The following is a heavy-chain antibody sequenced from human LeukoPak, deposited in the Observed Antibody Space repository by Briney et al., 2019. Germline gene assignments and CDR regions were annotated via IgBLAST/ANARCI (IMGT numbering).Heavy chain of an antibody. J-gene: IGHJ3*02. CDR2: IHRDGTTT. V-gene: IGHV3-74*01. CDR3: VRGELPGAFDI. D-gene: IGHD2-2*01. CDR1: GFTFSDYW. Sequence: GGSLRLSCAASGFTFSDYWMHWVRQAPGKGLVWVSRIHRDGTTTAYADSVKGRFTISRDNAENTLYLQMNSLRPEDTATYYCVRGELPGAFDIWGQGIMVTVSP.